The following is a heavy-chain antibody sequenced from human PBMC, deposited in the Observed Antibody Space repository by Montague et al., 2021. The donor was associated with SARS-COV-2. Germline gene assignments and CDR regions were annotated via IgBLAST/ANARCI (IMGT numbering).Heavy chain of an antibody. CDR2: IYYSGST. CDR3: ARGLDP. CDR1: GGSVSGSSYY. V-gene: IGHV4-39*01. J-gene: IGHJ5*02. Sequence: SETLSLTCTVSGGSVSGSSYYWGWIRQPPGKGLEWIGSIYYSGSTYYNPSLKSRVTISVDTSKNQFSLKLSSATAADTAAYYCARGLDPWGQGTLVTVSS.